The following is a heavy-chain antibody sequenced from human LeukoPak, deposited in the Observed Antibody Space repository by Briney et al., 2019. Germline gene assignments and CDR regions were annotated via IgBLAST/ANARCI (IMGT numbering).Heavy chain of an antibody. CDR1: GFTFSSYS. CDR2: ISSSSSYI. CDR3: ASSHRFLEWLLSFDY. J-gene: IGHJ4*02. V-gene: IGHV3-21*01. D-gene: IGHD3-3*01. Sequence: GGSLRLSCAASGFTFSSYSMNWVRQAPGKGLEWVSSISSSSSYIYYADSVEGRFTISRDNAKNSLYLQMNSLRAEDTAVYYCASSHRFLEWLLSFDYWGQGTLVTVSS.